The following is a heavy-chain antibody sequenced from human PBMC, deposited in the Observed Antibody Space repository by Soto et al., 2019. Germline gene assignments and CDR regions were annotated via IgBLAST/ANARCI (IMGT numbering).Heavy chain of an antibody. CDR3: VKDEGYRTGWKRFDV. Sequence: GGSLRLSCAGSGFTFSSCAMSWVRQAPGKGLEWVSAISGSGGSTYYADSVKGRFTISRDNSKNTLYLQMNSLRAEDTAVYFCVKDEGYRTGWKRFDVWGHGSLVTVSS. D-gene: IGHD2-8*02. CDR1: GFTFSSCA. J-gene: IGHJ4*01. CDR2: ISGSGGST. V-gene: IGHV3-23*01.